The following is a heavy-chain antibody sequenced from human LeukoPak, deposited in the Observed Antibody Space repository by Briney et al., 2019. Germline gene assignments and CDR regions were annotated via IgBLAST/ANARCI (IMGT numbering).Heavy chain of an antibody. CDR3: ARDGYNWADL. Sequence: GGSLRLSCAASGFTFGTFAMNWVRQAPGKEPEWVSYISRTSSTIYCADSVKGRFTVSRDNGEQSLYLQMNSLRVEDTALYYCARDGYNWADLWGQGTLVSVSS. CDR1: GFTFGTFA. V-gene: IGHV3-48*01. CDR2: ISRTSSTI. D-gene: IGHD5-24*01. J-gene: IGHJ5*02.